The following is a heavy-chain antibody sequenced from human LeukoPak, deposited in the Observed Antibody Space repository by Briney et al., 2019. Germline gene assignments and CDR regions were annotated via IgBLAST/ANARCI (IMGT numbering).Heavy chain of an antibody. CDR3: ATGKERGYFYMDV. D-gene: IGHD1-26*01. CDR2: IYFSGST. V-gene: IGHV4-39*07. J-gene: IGHJ6*03. Sequence: PSETLSLTCTVSGGSISSSSYYWGWIRQPPGKGLDWIGIIYFSGSTLYNPSLSSRVTISLDRSKNQVSLRLTSVTAADTAVYYCATGKERGYFYMDVWAKGTTVTVSS. CDR1: GGSISSSSYY.